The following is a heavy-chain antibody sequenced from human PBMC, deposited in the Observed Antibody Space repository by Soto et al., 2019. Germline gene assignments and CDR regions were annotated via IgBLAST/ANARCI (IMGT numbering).Heavy chain of an antibody. CDR2: VYYSGST. Sequence: SETLSLTCTASGGSVSSGSYYWSWIRQHPGKGLEWIGYVYYSGSTYYNPSLESRVFISVDTSKNQFSLKLTSVTAADTAVYYCARVLTGYYYYGMDVWGQGTTVTVSS. J-gene: IGHJ6*02. V-gene: IGHV4-31*03. CDR1: GGSVSSGSYY. CDR3: ARVLTGYYYYGMDV. D-gene: IGHD3-16*01.